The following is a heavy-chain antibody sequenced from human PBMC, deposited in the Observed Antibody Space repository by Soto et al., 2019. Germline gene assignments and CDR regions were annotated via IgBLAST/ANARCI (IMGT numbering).Heavy chain of an antibody. V-gene: IGHV3-30-3*01. CDR2: ISYDGSNK. Sequence: GGSLRLSCAASGFTFSSYAMHWVRQAPGKGLEWVAVISYDGSNKYYADSVKGRFTISRDNSKNTLYLQMNSLRAEDTAVYYCARDLEGIGYFDYWGQGTLVTVPQ. D-gene: IGHD1-26*01. J-gene: IGHJ4*02. CDR3: ARDLEGIGYFDY. CDR1: GFTFSSYA.